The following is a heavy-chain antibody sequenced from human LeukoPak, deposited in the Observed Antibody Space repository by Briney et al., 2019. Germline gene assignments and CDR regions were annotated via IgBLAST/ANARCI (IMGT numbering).Heavy chain of an antibody. D-gene: IGHD6-19*01. V-gene: IGHV4-61*01. Sequence: SETLSLTCTVSDDSVSSSRYSWTWIRQPPGKGLEWIGYIYHGSATYNPSLESRVTLSMDTSKNQYSLKMTSVTAADTAVYYCAREGGRQWLVSGALDSWGQGTLVTVSS. CDR1: DDSVSSSRYS. CDR3: AREGGRQWLVSGALDS. CDR2: IYHGSA. J-gene: IGHJ5*01.